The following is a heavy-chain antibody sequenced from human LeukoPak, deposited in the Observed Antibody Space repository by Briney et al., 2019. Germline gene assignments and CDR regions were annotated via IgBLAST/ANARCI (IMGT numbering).Heavy chain of an antibody. V-gene: IGHV3-66*01. Sequence: GGSLRLSCAASGFTVSSNYMSWVRQAPGKGLEWVSVIYSGGTTYYADSVKGRFTISRDNSKNTLYLQMNSLRAEDTAVYYCARGTGYYKLDYWGQGTLVTVSS. J-gene: IGHJ4*02. CDR3: ARGTGYYKLDY. CDR1: GFTVSSNY. D-gene: IGHD3-9*01. CDR2: IYSGGTT.